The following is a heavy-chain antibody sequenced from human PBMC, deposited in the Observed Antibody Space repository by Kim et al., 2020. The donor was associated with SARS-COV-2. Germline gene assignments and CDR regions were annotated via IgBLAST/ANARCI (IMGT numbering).Heavy chain of an antibody. CDR2: IKRGAGGT. D-gene: IGHD4-4*01. CDR3: VKRSSKYGYDALDV. J-gene: IGHJ3*01. Sequence: GGSLRLSCAASGFTFGNYAMNWVRQAPGKGLEWVAYIKRGAGGTHYADSVKGRFTISRDNSKNPLYLEVHSLRAEETAVYFCVKRSSKYGYDALDVWGRGTVLTVSS. V-gene: IGHV3-23*01. CDR1: GFTFGNYA.